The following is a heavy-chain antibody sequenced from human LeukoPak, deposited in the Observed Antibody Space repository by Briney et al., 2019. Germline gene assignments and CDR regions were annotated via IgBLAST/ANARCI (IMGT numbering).Heavy chain of an antibody. J-gene: IGHJ4*02. CDR3: ARGSGGGSTNCQRCRFFDY. CDR1: GYTLTELS. D-gene: IGHD1-26*01. Sequence: ASVKVSCKVSGYTLTELSMHWVRQAPGKGLEWMGGFDPEDGETIYAQKFQGRVTMTEDTSTDTAYMELSSLRSDDTAVYYCARGSGGGSTNCQRCRFFDYWGQGTVVTVSS. CDR2: FDPEDGET. V-gene: IGHV1-24*01.